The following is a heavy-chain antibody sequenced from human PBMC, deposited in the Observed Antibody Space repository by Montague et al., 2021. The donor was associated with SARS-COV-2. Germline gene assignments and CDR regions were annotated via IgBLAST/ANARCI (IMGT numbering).Heavy chain of an antibody. J-gene: IGHJ6*02. V-gene: IGHV4-59*01. CDR2: ISYSGST. Sequence: SETLSLTCTVSGGSISSYYWSWIRQPPGRGPQWIGYISYSGSTNYNPSLKSRVTISVDTSKNHFTLRRRSVSAADTAVYYCSNFRRTQLLFGTLYYGMDVWGQGTTVTVSS. D-gene: IGHD2-2*01. CDR1: GGSISSYY. CDR3: SNFRRTQLLFGTLYYGMDV.